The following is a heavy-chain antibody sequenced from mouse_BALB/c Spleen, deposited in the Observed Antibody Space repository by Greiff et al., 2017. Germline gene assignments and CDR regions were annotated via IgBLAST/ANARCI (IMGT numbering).Heavy chain of an antibody. CDR1: GYTFTSYN. CDR2: IYPGNGDT. D-gene: IGHD2-3*01. Sequence: QVQLQQPGAELVKPGASVKMSCKASGYTFTSYNMHWVKQTPGQGLEWIGAIYPGNGDTSYNQKFKGKATLTADKSSSTAYMQLSSLTSEDSAVYYCANEGYYVGFAYWGQGTLVTVSA. J-gene: IGHJ3*01. V-gene: IGHV1-12*01. CDR3: ANEGYYVGFAY.